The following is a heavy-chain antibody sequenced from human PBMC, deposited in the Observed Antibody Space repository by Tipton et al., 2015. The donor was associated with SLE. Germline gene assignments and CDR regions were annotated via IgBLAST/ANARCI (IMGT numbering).Heavy chain of an antibody. CDR1: GGSISSSSYY. CDR3: ARQYSSGWYYFDY. V-gene: IGHV4-39*01. CDR2: IYYSGST. D-gene: IGHD6-19*01. Sequence: LRLSCTVSGGSISSSSYYWGWIRQPPGKGLEWIGSIYYSGSTYYNPSLKSRVTISVDTSKNQFSLKLSSVTAADTAVYYCARQYSSGWYYFDYWGQGTLVTVSS. J-gene: IGHJ4*02.